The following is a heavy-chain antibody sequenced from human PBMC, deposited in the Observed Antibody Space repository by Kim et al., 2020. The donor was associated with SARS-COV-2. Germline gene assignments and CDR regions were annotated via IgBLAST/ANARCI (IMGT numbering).Heavy chain of an antibody. CDR3: ARERAGTFIAAHWFDP. J-gene: IGHJ5*02. D-gene: IGHD6-6*01. V-gene: IGHV7-4-1*02. CDR1: GYTFTSYA. Sequence: ASVKVSCKASGYTFTSYAMNWVRQAPGQGLEWMGWINTNTGNPTYAQGFTGRFVFSLDTSVSTAYLQISSLKAEDTAVYYCARERAGTFIAAHWFDPWGQGTLVTVSS. CDR2: INTNTGNP.